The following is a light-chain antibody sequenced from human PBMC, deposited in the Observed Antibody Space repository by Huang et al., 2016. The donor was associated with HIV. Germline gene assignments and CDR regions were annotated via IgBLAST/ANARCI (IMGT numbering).Light chain of an antibody. V-gene: IGKV3-15*01. CDR2: SAS. J-gene: IGKJ1*01. Sequence: EVVMTQSPAILSVSPGERATFSCRASQSVTSNLAWYQQKPGQAPRLLIYSASTRATGIPARCSGSGSGTEFTLTISSLQSEDFAVYYCQHYNNWPWWTFGQGTKVEIK. CDR3: QHYNNWPWWT. CDR1: QSVTSN.